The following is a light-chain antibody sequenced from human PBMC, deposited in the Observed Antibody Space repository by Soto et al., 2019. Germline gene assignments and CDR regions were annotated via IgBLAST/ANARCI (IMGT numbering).Light chain of an antibody. J-gene: IGLJ1*01. CDR2: EVS. CDR1: SSDVGGYNY. Sequence: QSVLTQSRSASGSPGQSVTISCTGTSSDVGGYNYVSWYQQHPGKAPKLMIYEVSKRPSGVPDRFSGSKSGNTASLTVSGLQAEDEADYYCSSYAGSSTYVFGTGTKVTVL. V-gene: IGLV2-8*01. CDR3: SSYAGSSTYV.